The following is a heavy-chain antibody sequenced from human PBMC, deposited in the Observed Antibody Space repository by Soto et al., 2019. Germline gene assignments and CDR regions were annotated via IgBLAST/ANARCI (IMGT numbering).Heavy chain of an antibody. CDR3: TEDITPGGAAV. D-gene: IGHD3-10*01. Sequence: EVQLVESGGDLVQPGRSLRLSCAVSGLSFHAAGMHWVRQAPGKGLEWVSGIIWNTGRVGYADAVKVRFTISRDNTKNSLYMQMNSLRVEDTALSFCTEDITPGGAAVWGQGTTVTVSS. V-gene: IGHV3-9*01. CDR2: IIWNTGRV. CDR1: GLSFHAAG. J-gene: IGHJ6*02.